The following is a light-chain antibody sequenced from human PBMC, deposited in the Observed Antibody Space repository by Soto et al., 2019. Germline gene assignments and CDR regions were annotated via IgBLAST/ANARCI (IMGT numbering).Light chain of an antibody. CDR2: SNN. V-gene: IGLV1-44*01. CDR1: SSNIGSNT. CDR3: EAWDDSLNGYYV. J-gene: IGLJ1*01. Sequence: QSVLTQPPSASGTPGQRVTISCSGSSSNIGSNTVNWYQQLPGTAPKLLIYSNNQRPSGVPARFSGSKSGTSDSLAISGLQSEDEAAYYCEAWDDSLNGYYVFGTGTKVTVL.